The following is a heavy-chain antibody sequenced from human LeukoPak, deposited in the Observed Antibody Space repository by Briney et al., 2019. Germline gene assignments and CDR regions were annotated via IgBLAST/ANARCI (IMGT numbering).Heavy chain of an antibody. CDR3: ASDSSRAPDAFDI. Sequence: SQTLSLTCAVSGGSISSGGYSWSWIRRPPGKGLEWIGYIYHSGSTYYNPSLKSRVTISVDRSKNQFSLKLSSVTAADTAVYYCASDSSRAPDAFDIWGQGTMVTVSS. CDR1: GGSISSGGYS. J-gene: IGHJ3*02. V-gene: IGHV4-30-2*01. D-gene: IGHD2-2*01. CDR2: IYHSGST.